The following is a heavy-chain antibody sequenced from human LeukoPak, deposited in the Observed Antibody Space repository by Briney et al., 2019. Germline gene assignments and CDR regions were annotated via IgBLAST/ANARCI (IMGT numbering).Heavy chain of an antibody. V-gene: IGHV3-23*01. Sequence: GGSLRLSCAASGFTFTSYAMSWVRQAPGKGLEWVSAISAGGGSTSYADSVKSRFTISRDNSKNTLYLQMNSLRAEDTAVYYCAKGADSSIAAAGNLFDYWGQGTLVTVSS. J-gene: IGHJ4*02. CDR3: AKGADSSIAAAGNLFDY. D-gene: IGHD6-13*01. CDR2: ISAGGGST. CDR1: GFTFTSYA.